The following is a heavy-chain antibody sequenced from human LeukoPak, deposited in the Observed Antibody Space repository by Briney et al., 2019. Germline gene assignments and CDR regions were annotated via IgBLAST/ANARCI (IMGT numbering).Heavy chain of an antibody. CDR3: ARGKAHDYGDPTESY. D-gene: IGHD4-17*01. Sequence: GSLRLSCAASGFTFSDYYMSWIRQPPGKGLEWIGEINHSGSTNYNPSLKSRVTISVDTSKNQFSLKLSSVTAADTAVYYCARGKAHDYGDPTESYWGQGTLVTVSS. J-gene: IGHJ4*02. V-gene: IGHV4-34*01. CDR2: INHSGST. CDR1: GFTFSDYY.